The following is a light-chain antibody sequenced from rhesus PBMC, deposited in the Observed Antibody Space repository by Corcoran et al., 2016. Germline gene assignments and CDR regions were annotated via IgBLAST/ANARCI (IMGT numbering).Light chain of an antibody. CDR1: QNIYSN. Sequence: DIQMTQSPSALSASVGDRVTNSCRASQNIYSNLAWYQQKPGKAPKLLIYAASSLQTGIPSRFIGSGSGTDFTLTISSLQPEDSAAYYCQHYYDNPLTFGGGTKVELK. V-gene: IGKV1S12*01. J-gene: IGKJ4*01. CDR2: AAS. CDR3: QHYYDNPLT.